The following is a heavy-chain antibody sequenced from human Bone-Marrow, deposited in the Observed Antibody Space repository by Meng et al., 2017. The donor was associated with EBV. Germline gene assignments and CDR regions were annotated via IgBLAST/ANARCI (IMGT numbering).Heavy chain of an antibody. V-gene: IGHV1-69*06. J-gene: IGHJ4*02. Sequence: SGGVWRKPGASLNVSSKFPGATFADYAMNWVRRPPGHGLGWMVAIIPLFGTTESAQTLKGRVTISADKSSMTVYMELTSLTSDDTAFYYCASPLGGCIAPVWGQGTLVTVSS. CDR1: GATFADYA. D-gene: IGHD3-16*01. CDR2: IIPLFGTT. CDR3: ASPLGGCIAPV.